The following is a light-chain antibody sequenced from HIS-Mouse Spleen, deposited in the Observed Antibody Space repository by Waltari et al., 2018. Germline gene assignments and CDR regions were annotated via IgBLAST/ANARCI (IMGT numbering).Light chain of an antibody. CDR1: QSVSSSY. V-gene: IGKV3-20*01. CDR2: GAS. J-gene: IGKJ3*01. Sequence: ELVLTQSPGTLSLSPVDRATLSCRASQSVSSSYLAWYQQKPGQAPRLLIYGASSRATGIPDRFSGSGSGTDFTLTISRLEPEDFAVYYCQQYGSSFTFGPGTKVDIK. CDR3: QQYGSSFT.